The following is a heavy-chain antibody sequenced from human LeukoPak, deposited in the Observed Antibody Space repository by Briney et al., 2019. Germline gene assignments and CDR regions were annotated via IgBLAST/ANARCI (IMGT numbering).Heavy chain of an antibody. Sequence: GASVKVSCKASGYTFTGYYMHWVRQAPGQGLEWMGWINPNSGCTNYAQKFQGRVTMTRDTSISTAYMELSRLRSDDTAVYYCARVGCSGGSCYGLIDYWGQGTLVTVSS. CDR2: INPNSGCT. D-gene: IGHD2-15*01. V-gene: IGHV1-2*02. J-gene: IGHJ4*02. CDR3: ARVGCSGGSCYGLIDY. CDR1: GYTFTGYY.